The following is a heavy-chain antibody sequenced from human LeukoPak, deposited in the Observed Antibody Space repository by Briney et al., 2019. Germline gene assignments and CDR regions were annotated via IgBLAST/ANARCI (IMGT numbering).Heavy chain of an antibody. CDR3: ARAGDYYDSSGYCFDY. CDR1: GYTFTGYY. Sequence: ASVKVSCKASGYTFTGYYMHWVRQAPGQGLEWMGWINPNSGGTNYAQKFQGRVTMTRDTSISPAYMELSRLRSDDTAVYYCARAGDYYDSSGYCFDYWGQGALVTVSS. CDR2: INPNSGGT. D-gene: IGHD3-22*01. V-gene: IGHV1-2*02. J-gene: IGHJ4*02.